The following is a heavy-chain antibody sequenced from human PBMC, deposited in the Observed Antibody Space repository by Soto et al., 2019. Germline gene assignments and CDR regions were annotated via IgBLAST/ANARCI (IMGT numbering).Heavy chain of an antibody. V-gene: IGHV2-70*01. D-gene: IGHD3-10*01. CDR2: IDWDDDK. J-gene: IGHJ6*02. CDR1: GFSLSTSGMC. CDR3: ARSMVRGPSDGMDV. Sequence: SGPTLVNPTQTLTLTCTFSGFSLSTSGMCVSWIRQPPGKALEWLALIDWDDDKYYSTSLKTRLTISKDTSKNQVVLTMTNMDPVGTATYYCARSMVRGPSDGMDVWGQGTTVTVSS.